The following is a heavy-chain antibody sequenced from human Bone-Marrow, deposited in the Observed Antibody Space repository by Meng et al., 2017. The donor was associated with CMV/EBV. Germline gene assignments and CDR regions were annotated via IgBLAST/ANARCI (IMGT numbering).Heavy chain of an antibody. CDR2: INPINGGT. D-gene: IGHD6-13*01. V-gene: IGHV1-2*02. Sequence: ASVKVSCKVSGYIFIDYFIHWVRRAPGRGLEWMGWINPINGGTHFAQKFQDRVTLTRDTSTNTAYMELSSLTSDDTAVYYCARGGYSSSWYLPIIDYWGQGTLVTVSS. J-gene: IGHJ4*02. CDR3: ARGGYSSSWYLPIIDY. CDR1: GYIFIDYF.